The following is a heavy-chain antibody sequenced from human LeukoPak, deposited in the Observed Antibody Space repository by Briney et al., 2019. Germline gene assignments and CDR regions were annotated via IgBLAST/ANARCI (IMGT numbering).Heavy chain of an antibody. CDR3: ARERVVVTAPYYFDY. D-gene: IGHD2-21*02. CDR2: IYYSGST. J-gene: IGHJ4*02. CDR1: GGSISSSSYY. Sequence: SETLSLTCTVSGGSISSSSYYWGWIRQLPGKGLEWIGSIYYSGSTYYNPSLKSRVTISVDTSKNQFSLKLSAVTAADTAVYYCARERVVVTAPYYFDYWGQGTLVTVSS. V-gene: IGHV4-39*07.